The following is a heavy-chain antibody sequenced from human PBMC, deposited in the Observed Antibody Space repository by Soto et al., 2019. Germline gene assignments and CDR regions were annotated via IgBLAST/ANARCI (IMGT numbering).Heavy chain of an antibody. CDR2: IIPVFGIV. CDR1: GGTLSNSA. V-gene: IGHV1-69*19. D-gene: IGHD2-15*01. J-gene: IGHJ6*02. CDR3: ATGRIVVVESRPYYGMAV. Sequence: QLQLAQSGADVKKAGSSVKVSCKASGGTLSNSAFSWVRQAPGQGLEWMGGIIPVFGIVNYAQKFQDRVTITADESTSSAYRELRSLRFQDTAVFFCATGRIVVVESRPYYGMAVRAQGTPVTFTS.